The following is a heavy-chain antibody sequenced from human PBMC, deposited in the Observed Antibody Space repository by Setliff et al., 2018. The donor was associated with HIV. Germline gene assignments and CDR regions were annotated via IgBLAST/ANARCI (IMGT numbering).Heavy chain of an antibody. Sequence: ASVKVSCKASGNTFTNYAMNWVRQAPGLGLEWMGWINTNTGNPMYAQGFTGRFVFSLDTSASTAYLQISSLKAEDTAVYYCARERGGVTMIVVVNDAFDIWGQGTMVTVSS. D-gene: IGHD3-22*01. CDR1: GNTFTNYA. CDR3: ARERGGVTMIVVVNDAFDI. CDR2: INTNTGNP. J-gene: IGHJ3*02. V-gene: IGHV7-4-1*02.